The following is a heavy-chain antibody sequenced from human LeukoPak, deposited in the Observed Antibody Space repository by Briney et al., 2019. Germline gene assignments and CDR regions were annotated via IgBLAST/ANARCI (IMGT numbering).Heavy chain of an antibody. CDR3: ARGLLSVRGIIVTHWFDP. J-gene: IGHJ5*02. CDR1: GGSISSGGYY. D-gene: IGHD3-10*01. CDR2: IYYSGST. V-gene: IGHV4-31*03. Sequence: SETLSLTCTVSGGSISSGGYYWNWIRQHPGKGLEWIGYIYYSGSTYYNPSLKSRVTISVDTSKNQFSLKLSFVTAADTAVYYCARGLLSVRGIIVTHWFDPWGQGTLVTVSS.